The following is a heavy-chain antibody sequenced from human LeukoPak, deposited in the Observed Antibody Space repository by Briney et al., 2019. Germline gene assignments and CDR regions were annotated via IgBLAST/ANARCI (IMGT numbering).Heavy chain of an antibody. CDR2: ISYDGSNK. CDR1: GFTFSSYA. D-gene: IGHD3-22*01. CDR3: ARAPTPYDSSGYSNA. J-gene: IGHJ5*02. V-gene: IGHV3-30*04. Sequence: GGSLRLSCAASGFTFSSYAMHWVRQAPGKGLEWVAGISYDGSNKYYADSVKGRFTISRDNSKNTLYLQMNSLRAEDTAVYYCARAPTPYDSSGYSNAWGQGTLVTVSS.